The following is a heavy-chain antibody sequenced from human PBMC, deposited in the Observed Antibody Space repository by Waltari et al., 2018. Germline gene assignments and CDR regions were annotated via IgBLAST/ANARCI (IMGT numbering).Heavy chain of an antibody. V-gene: IGHV3-48*03. Sequence: EVYLVESGGGLEQPGGSLRLSCSASGFMFSAYEMNWVRQAAGKGLDWIAYISVSGNREYYAYSVKGRFTISRDNARDLVFLQMYNLRAEDTALYYCARMMPKYTSGWALDYWGQGTLVTVAS. CDR1: GFMFSAYE. J-gene: IGHJ4*02. CDR2: ISVSGNRE. D-gene: IGHD6-19*01. CDR3: ARMMPKYTSGWALDY.